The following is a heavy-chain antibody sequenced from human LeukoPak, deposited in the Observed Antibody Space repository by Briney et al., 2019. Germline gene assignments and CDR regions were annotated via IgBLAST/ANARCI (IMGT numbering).Heavy chain of an antibody. Sequence: ASVKVSCKASGYTFTSYDINWVRQATGQRLEWMGWMNPNSGNTGYAQKFQGRVTMTRNTSISTAYMELSSLRSGDTAVYYCARPAKKGGFDYWGQGTLVTVSS. V-gene: IGHV1-8*01. CDR2: MNPNSGNT. CDR1: GYTFTSYD. J-gene: IGHJ4*02. CDR3: ARPAKKGGFDY. D-gene: IGHD3-16*01.